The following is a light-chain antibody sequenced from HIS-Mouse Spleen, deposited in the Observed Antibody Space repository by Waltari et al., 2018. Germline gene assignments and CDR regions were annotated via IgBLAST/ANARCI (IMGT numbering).Light chain of an antibody. CDR3: YSTDSSGNHRV. Sequence: SYELPQPPSVSVSPGQTARITCPGDALPQKYAYWYQQKSGQAPVLGIYEDSKRPSGIPERFSGSSSGTMATLTISGAQVEDEADYYCYSTDSSGNHRVFGGGTKLTVL. J-gene: IGLJ2*01. V-gene: IGLV3-10*01. CDR1: ALPQKY. CDR2: EDS.